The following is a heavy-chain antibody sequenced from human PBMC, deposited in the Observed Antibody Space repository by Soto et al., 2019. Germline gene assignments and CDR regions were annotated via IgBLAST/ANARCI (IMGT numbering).Heavy chain of an antibody. CDR2: LYSSGNT. J-gene: IGHJ4*02. D-gene: IGHD6-19*01. Sequence: SETLSLTCTVSGGSISSYAWSWIRQPAGKGLEWIGRLYSSGNTNYNPSFKSRLTMSADTSKNQFSLKLSSVTAADTAVYYCARGPYSSGWYVVDYWGQGTLVTVSS. CDR3: ARGPYSSGWYVVDY. V-gene: IGHV4-4*07. CDR1: GGSISSYA.